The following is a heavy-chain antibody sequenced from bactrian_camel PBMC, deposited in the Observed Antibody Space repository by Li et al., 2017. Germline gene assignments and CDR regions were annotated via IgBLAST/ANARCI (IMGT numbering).Heavy chain of an antibody. D-gene: IGHD4*01. CDR3: AAEGWTSHSDYYNY. V-gene: IGHV3S35*01. Sequence: VQLVESGGGSVQAGGSLRLSCTASGFAFSTTPMSWVRQAPGKGLEWVSQINGADDTTYYAVAVKGRFTTSRDNAKNTVYLQMNSLKPEDTAAYYCAAEGWTSHSDYYNYWGQGTQVTVS. J-gene: IGHJ4*01. CDR2: INGADDTT. CDR1: GFAFSTTP.